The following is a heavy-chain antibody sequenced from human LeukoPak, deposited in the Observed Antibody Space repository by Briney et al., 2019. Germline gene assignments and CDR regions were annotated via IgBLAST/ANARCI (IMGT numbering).Heavy chain of an antibody. D-gene: IGHD3-22*01. Sequence: SETLSLTCTVSGGSISSYYWSWIRQPAGKGLEWIGRIYTSGIANYNPSLKSRVTMSLDTSMNQFSLKLSSVTAADTAVYYCASHKRDYYDSSGYYDYYYGMDVWGQGTTVTVSS. J-gene: IGHJ6*02. CDR2: IYTSGIA. V-gene: IGHV4-4*07. CDR3: ASHKRDYYDSSGYYDYYYGMDV. CDR1: GGSISSYY.